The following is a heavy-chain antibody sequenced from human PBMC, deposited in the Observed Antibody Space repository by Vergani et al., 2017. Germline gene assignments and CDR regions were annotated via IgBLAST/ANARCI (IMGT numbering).Heavy chain of an antibody. D-gene: IGHD2-15*01. J-gene: IGHJ4*02. CDR1: GGSISSSSYY. CDR2: IYYSGST. Sequence: QLQLQESGPGLVKPSETLSLTCTVSGGSISSSSYYWSWIRQPPGKGLEWIGYIYYSGSTNYNPSLKSRVTISVDTSKNQFSLKLSSVTAADTAVYYCARAYCSGGSCYSYYFDYWGQGTLVTVSS. CDR3: ARAYCSGGSCYSYYFDY. V-gene: IGHV4-61*01.